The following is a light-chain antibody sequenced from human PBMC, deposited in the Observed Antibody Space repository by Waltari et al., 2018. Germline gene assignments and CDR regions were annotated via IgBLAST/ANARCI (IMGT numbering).Light chain of an antibody. V-gene: IGLV2-14*01. CDR1: RSDVGAYNF. CDR3: TSFTSRSTWV. Sequence: QSALTQPVSVSESPGQSITISCTGPRSDVGAYNFVSWYQQHPGKAPKLMIYEVSNRPSGVSSRFSASKSGNTASLTISGLQAEDEADYYCTSFTSRSTWVFGGGTKLTVL. CDR2: EVS. J-gene: IGLJ3*02.